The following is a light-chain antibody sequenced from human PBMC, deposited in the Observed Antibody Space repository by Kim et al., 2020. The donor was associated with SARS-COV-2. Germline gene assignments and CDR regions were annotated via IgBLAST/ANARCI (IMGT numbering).Light chain of an antibody. Sequence: GKTVTISCTRSGGSIASNYVQWYQQRPGSAPTTVIYEDNQRPSGVPDRFSGSIDSSSNSASLTISGLKTEDEADYYCQSYDSSPWVFGGGTQLTVL. CDR1: GGSIASNY. CDR2: EDN. CDR3: QSYDSSPWV. V-gene: IGLV6-57*03. J-gene: IGLJ3*02.